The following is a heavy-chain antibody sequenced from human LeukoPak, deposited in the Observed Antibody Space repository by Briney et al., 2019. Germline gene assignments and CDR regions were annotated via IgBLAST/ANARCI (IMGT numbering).Heavy chain of an antibody. V-gene: IGHV3-30*18. CDR1: GFTFSSYG. D-gene: IGHD6-13*01. Sequence: GRSLRLSCAASGFTFSSYGMHWVRQAPGKGLEWVAVISYDGSNKYYADSVKGRFTISRDNSKNTLYLQMNSLRAEDTAVYYCVKDVGSSWYVYFQHWGQGTLVTVSS. CDR2: ISYDGSNK. J-gene: IGHJ1*01. CDR3: VKDVGSSWYVYFQH.